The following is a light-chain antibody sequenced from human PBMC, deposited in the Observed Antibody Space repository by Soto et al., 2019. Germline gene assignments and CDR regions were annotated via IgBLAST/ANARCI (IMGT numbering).Light chain of an antibody. CDR3: QQYKTYPFT. J-gene: IGKJ3*01. CDR2: DAS. V-gene: IGKV1-16*02. Sequence: DIQMTQAPSSLSASVGDRVTITCRASQGINNHLTWFQQKPGKAPKSLIYDASNLQSGVPSKFSGSGSGTDFTLTISSLQPEDFATYYCQQYKTYPFTFGPGTKVDIK. CDR1: QGINNH.